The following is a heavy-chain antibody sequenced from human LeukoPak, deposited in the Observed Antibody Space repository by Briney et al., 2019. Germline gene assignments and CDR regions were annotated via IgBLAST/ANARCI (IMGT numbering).Heavy chain of an antibody. CDR2: IRWKSGSI. V-gene: IGHV3-9*01. J-gene: IGHJ6*02. CDR3: ARDRVEGVVPAAPWAYYYYYYGMDV. CDR1: GFTFDDYS. Sequence: SPRLSWSASGFTFDDYSIPWVRQAPGEGLEWGSGIRWKSGSIGYADSVKGRFTISRDNAKNSLYLQMNSLRAEDTAVYYCARDRVEGVVPAAPWAYYYYYYGMDVWGQGTTVTVSS. D-gene: IGHD2-2*01.